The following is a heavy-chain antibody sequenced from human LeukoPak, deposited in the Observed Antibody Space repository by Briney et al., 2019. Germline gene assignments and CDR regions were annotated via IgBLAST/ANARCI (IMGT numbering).Heavy chain of an antibody. CDR3: ARIIAASQDVFDI. CDR2: IYYSGST. V-gene: IGHV4-38-2*02. Sequence: SETLSLTCIISGYTISSGYQWGWIRQPPGKGLEWIGNIYYSGSTYYSPSLKGRLTMSVDRSNNLFSLNLNSVTAADTAVYYCARIIAASQDVFDIWGQGTMITVSS. CDR1: GYTISSGYQ. D-gene: IGHD6-6*01. J-gene: IGHJ3*02.